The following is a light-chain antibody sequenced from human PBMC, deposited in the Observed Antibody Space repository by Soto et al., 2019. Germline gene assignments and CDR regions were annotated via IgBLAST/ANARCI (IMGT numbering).Light chain of an antibody. J-gene: IGLJ1*01. CDR1: SGDIGTYNF. Sequence: QSALTQPPSASGSPGQSVTISCTGTSGDIGTYNFVSWYQQHPGKAPKLMIYEVTKWPSGVPDRLSGSKSGNTASLTISGLQGEDEADYYCSSYAGNNNYVFGTGTKVTVL. CDR2: EVT. CDR3: SSYAGNNNYV. V-gene: IGLV2-8*01.